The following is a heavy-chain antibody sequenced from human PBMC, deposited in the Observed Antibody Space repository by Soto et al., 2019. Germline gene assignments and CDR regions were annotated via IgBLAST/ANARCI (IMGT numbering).Heavy chain of an antibody. D-gene: IGHD1-26*01. J-gene: IGHJ4*02. CDR3: ARGLVGATTFDY. V-gene: IGHV1-46*03. Sequence: ASVKVSCKASGYIFTNYAMHWVRQAPGQGLEWMGIINPSGGSTSYAQKFQGRVTMTRDTSTSTVYMELSSLRSEDTAVYYCARGLVGATTFDYWGQGTLVTVSS. CDR1: GYIFTNYA. CDR2: INPSGGST.